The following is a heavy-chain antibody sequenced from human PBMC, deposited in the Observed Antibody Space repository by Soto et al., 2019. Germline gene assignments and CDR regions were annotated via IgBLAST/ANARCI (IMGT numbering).Heavy chain of an antibody. CDR1: GYTFTSYG. Sequence: ASVKVSCKASGYTFTSYGISWVRQAPGQGLEWMGWISAYNGNTNYAQKLQGRVTMTTDTSTSTAYMELRSLRSDDTAVYYCARDWVEYSSSSTYYGMDVWGQGTTGTV. CDR2: ISAYNGNT. V-gene: IGHV1-18*04. D-gene: IGHD6-6*01. CDR3: ARDWVEYSSSSTYYGMDV. J-gene: IGHJ6*02.